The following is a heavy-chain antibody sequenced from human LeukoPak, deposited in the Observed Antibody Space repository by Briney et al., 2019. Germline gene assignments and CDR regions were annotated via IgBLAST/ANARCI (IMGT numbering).Heavy chain of an antibody. Sequence: SQTLSLTCTASGGSISSGSCYWSWIRQPAGKGLKWIGRIYTSGSTNYNPSLKSRVTISVDTSKNQFSLKLSSVTAADTAVYYSARGYYDFWSGYYHWFDPWGQGTLVTVSS. D-gene: IGHD3-3*01. V-gene: IGHV4-61*02. J-gene: IGHJ5*02. CDR1: GGSISSGSCY. CDR2: IYTSGST. CDR3: ARGYYDFWSGYYHWFDP.